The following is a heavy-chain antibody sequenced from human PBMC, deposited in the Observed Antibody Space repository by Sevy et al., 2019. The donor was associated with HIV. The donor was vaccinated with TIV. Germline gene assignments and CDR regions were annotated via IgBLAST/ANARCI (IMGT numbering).Heavy chain of an antibody. CDR2: ISGSGGST. Sequence: GSLRLSCAASGFTFRSYVMSWVRQAPGKGLEWVSSISGSGGSTYYADSVKGRFTISRDNFKSTLYLQMNSLRAEDTAVYYCAKAKTVAAGFDYWGQGTLVTVSS. D-gene: IGHD2-15*01. V-gene: IGHV3-23*01. J-gene: IGHJ4*02. CDR3: AKAKTVAAGFDY. CDR1: GFTFRSYV.